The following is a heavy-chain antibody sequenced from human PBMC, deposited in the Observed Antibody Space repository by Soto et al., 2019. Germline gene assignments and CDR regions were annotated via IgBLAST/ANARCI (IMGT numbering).Heavy chain of an antibody. CDR2: IDPSDSYT. D-gene: IGHD2-2*01. Sequence: EVQLVQSGAEVKKPGESLRISCKASGYSFTNYWISWVRQMPGKGLEWMGRIDPSDSYTNYSPSFQGHVTISADKSISTAYLQWSSLKASDTAMYYCVRRRYCSSTTCYATFDYWGQGTLVTVSS. V-gene: IGHV5-10-1*01. CDR3: VRRRYCSSTTCYATFDY. J-gene: IGHJ4*02. CDR1: GYSFTNYW.